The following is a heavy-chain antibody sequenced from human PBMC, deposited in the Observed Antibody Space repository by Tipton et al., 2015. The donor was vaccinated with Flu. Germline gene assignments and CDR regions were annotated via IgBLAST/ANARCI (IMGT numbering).Heavy chain of an antibody. D-gene: IGHD2-21*01. CDR2: IKQDGSVK. Sequence: GSLRLSCAASGFTFSNYWMSWVRQALGKGLEWVANIKQDGSVKYYVDSVKGRFTISRDNAKNSLYLQMNSLRAEDTAVYYCARQLGGGDCYWGQGTLVTVSS. CDR3: ARQLGGGDCY. CDR1: GFTFSNYW. V-gene: IGHV3-7*03. J-gene: IGHJ4*02.